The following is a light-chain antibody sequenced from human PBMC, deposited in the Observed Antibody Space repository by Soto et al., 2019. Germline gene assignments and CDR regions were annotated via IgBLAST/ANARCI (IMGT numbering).Light chain of an antibody. CDR1: SSSIGAGYD. CDR2: GNS. J-gene: IGLJ1*01. Sequence: QSVLTQPPSVSGAPGQRVTISCTGSSSSIGAGYDVHWYRQLPGTAPKVLIYGNSNRPSGVPDRFSGSKSGTSASLAITGLQAEDEADYYCQSYDSSLSGYVFGSGTKLTVL. V-gene: IGLV1-40*01. CDR3: QSYDSSLSGYV.